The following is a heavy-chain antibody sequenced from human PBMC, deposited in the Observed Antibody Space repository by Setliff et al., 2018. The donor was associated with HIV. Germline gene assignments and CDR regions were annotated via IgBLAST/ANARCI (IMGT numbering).Heavy chain of an antibody. J-gene: IGHJ4*02. V-gene: IGHV3-30*04. CDR2: ISYDGSNK. CDR3: AREEYTQYYFDY. D-gene: IGHD6-6*01. CDR1: GFTFRNHA. Sequence: GGKRRSTGEDAGFTFRNHAMHWVRQAPGKGLEWVAVISYDGSNKFYADSVKGRFTISRDNSKNTLYLQMNSLRAEDTAVYYCAREEYTQYYFDYWGQGTLVTVSS.